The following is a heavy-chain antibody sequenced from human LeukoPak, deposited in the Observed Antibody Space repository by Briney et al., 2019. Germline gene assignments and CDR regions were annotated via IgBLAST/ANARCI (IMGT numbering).Heavy chain of an antibody. CDR3: AREWIQTESDY. CDR1: GGTFSSYA. Sequence: SVKVSCKASGGTFSSYAISWLRQAPGRGLEWMGRIIPIFGTANYAQKFQGRVTITTDESTSTAYMELSSLRSEDTAVYYCAREWIQTESDYWGQGTLVTVSS. J-gene: IGHJ4*02. CDR2: IIPIFGTA. V-gene: IGHV1-69*05. D-gene: IGHD5-18*01.